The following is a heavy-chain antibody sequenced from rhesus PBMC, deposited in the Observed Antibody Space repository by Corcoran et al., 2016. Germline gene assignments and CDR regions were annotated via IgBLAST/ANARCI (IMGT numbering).Heavy chain of an antibody. Sequence: QVQLVQSGAEVKKPGSSVKVSCKASGYTFTDYHMHWVRQAPRQGLEWMGWINPYNGNTNYAKKFQGRVTMTRDTSTSTAYMELSSLRSEDTAVYYCAREGVYTVTMFDYWGQGVLVTVSS. V-gene: IGHV1S2*01. CDR3: AREGVYTVTMFDY. CDR1: GYTFTDYH. D-gene: IGHD4-23*01. J-gene: IGHJ4*01. CDR2: INPYNGNT.